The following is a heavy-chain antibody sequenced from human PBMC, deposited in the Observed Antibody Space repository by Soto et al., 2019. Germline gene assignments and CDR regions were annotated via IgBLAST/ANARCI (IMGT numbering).Heavy chain of an antibody. CDR2: INVANGDT. CDR3: ARKDYYGAGIYYFAH. Sequence: QVQLVQSGAEVKKPGASVKVSCKASGYTSTAYPMHWVRQAPGQRLEWMGWINVANGDTGYSQKFQCRVTVTRDTSASTIYMELSSLTSEDTAVYYCARKDYYGAGIYYFAHWGQGTLVNVSS. D-gene: IGHD3-10*01. J-gene: IGHJ4*02. CDR1: GYTSTAYP. V-gene: IGHV1-3*01.